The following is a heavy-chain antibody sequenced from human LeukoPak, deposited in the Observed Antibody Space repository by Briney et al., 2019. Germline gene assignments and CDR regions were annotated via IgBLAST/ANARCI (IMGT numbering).Heavy chain of an antibody. J-gene: IGHJ6*02. CDR2: IIPIFGTA. V-gene: IGHV1-69*13. Sequence: SVKVSCKASGGTFSSYAISWVRQAPGQGLEWMGGIIPIFGTANYAQKFQGRVTITADESTSTAYMELSSLRSEDTAVYYCAREVTPDYGMDVWGQGTRSPSP. CDR1: GGTFSSYA. D-gene: IGHD4-23*01. CDR3: AREVTPDYGMDV.